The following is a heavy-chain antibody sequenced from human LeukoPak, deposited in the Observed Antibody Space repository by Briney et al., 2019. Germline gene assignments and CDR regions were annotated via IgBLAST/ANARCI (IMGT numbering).Heavy chain of an antibody. V-gene: IGHV3-23*01. Sequence: GGSLRLSCAASGFTFSSYAMSWVRQAPGKGLEWVSAISGSGGSTYYADSVKGRFTISRDNSKNTLYLQMNSLRAEDTAVYYRAKLCTRAVAASNWGQGTLVTVSS. J-gene: IGHJ4*02. CDR2: ISGSGGST. D-gene: IGHD6-19*01. CDR1: GFTFSSYA. CDR3: AKLCTRAVAASN.